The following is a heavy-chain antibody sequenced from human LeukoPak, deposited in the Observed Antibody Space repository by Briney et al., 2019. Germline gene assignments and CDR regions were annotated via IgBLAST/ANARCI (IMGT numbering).Heavy chain of an antibody. V-gene: IGHV1-2*02. D-gene: IGHD2-15*01. CDR3: ARDRLRLGYERTNWFDP. CDR1: GCSFTGYY. Sequence: ASVKVSCKVSGCSFTGYYMYWLRQAPGQGLEWMGRINPDSGGTNYAQNFQGRVTMTRDTSISTVYMELSRLQSDDTAVFYCARDRLRLGYERTNWFDPWGQGTLVTVSS. CDR2: INPDSGGT. J-gene: IGHJ5*02.